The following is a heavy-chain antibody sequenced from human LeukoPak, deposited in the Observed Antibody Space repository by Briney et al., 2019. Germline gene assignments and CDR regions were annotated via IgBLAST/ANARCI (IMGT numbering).Heavy chain of an antibody. D-gene: IGHD3-22*01. CDR1: GFTVSSNY. CDR2: IYSGGST. Sequence: GGSLRLSCAASGFTVSSNYMSWVRQAPGKGLEWVSVIYSGGSTYYADSVKGRFTISRDNSKNTLYLQMNSLRSDDTAVYYCARGPNYYDSSGFHYRDWGQGTLVTVSS. V-gene: IGHV3-53*05. J-gene: IGHJ4*02. CDR3: ARGPNYYDSSGFHYRD.